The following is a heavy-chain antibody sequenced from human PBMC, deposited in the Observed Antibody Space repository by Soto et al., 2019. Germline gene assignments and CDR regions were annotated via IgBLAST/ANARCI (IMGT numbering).Heavy chain of an antibody. CDR1: GFTFSSSW. J-gene: IGHJ4*02. CDR3: ARGPTGWFGYDY. Sequence: EVQLVESGGGLVQPGGSPRLSCAASGFTFSSSWMHWVRQAPGKGLVWVSRINSGASTTNYADSVKGRFTISRDNARNTLYLQMDSLTADDTAVYYCARGPTGWFGYDYWGQGTLVTVSS. CDR2: INSGASTT. V-gene: IGHV3-74*01. D-gene: IGHD3-10*01.